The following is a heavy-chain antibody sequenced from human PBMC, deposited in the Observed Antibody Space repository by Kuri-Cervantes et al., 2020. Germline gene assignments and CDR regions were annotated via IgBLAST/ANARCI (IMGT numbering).Heavy chain of an antibody. CDR3: ARGPTGGYSFDY. CDR1: GGSISSSSYY. CDR2: IYYSGST. D-gene: IGHD2-2*03. V-gene: IGHV4-39*07. Sequence: ESLKISCTVSGGSISSSSYYWGWIRQPPGKGLEWIGSIYYSGSTYYNPSLKSRVTISVDRSKNQFSLKLSSVTAADTAVYYCARGPTGGYSFDYWGQGTLVTVSS. J-gene: IGHJ4*02.